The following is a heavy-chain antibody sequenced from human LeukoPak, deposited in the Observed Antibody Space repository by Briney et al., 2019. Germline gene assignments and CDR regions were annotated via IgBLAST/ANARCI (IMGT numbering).Heavy chain of an antibody. CDR3: ARRPQYYYGSRVDY. CDR1: GGSISSSSYY. V-gene: IGHV4-39*07. J-gene: IGHJ4*02. D-gene: IGHD3-10*01. Sequence: SETLSLTCTVSGGSISSSSYYWGWIRQPPGKGLEWIGEINHSGSTNYNPSLKSRVTISVDTSKNQFSLKLSSVTAADTAVYYCARRPQYYYGSRVDYWGQGTLVTVSS. CDR2: INHSGST.